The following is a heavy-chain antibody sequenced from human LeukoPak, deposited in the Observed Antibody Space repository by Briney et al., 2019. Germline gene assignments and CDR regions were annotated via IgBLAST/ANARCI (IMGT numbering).Heavy chain of an antibody. D-gene: IGHD3-10*01. J-gene: IGHJ4*02. Sequence: GGSLRLSCAASGFTFSSYALHWVRQAPGKGLEWVAVISCDGTTKYYADSVKGRFTISRDNSKNTLYLRMNSLRAEDTAVYYCARDLRCGSGSYKGYFDYWGQGTLVTVSS. V-gene: IGHV3-30-3*01. CDR3: ARDLRCGSGSYKGYFDY. CDR1: GFTFSSYA. CDR2: ISCDGTTK.